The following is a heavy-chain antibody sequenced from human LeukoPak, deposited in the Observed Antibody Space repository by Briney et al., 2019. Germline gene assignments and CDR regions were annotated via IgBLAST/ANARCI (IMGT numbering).Heavy chain of an antibody. CDR3: AKASVGDLYYYYGMDV. Sequence: GGSLRLSCAASGFTFSSYAMSWVRQAPGKGLEWVSAISGSGGSTYYAVSVKGRFTISRDNSKNTLYLQMNSLRAEDTAVYYCAKASVGDLYYYYGMDVWGQGTTVTVSS. V-gene: IGHV3-23*01. D-gene: IGHD3-10*01. CDR2: ISGSGGST. CDR1: GFTFSSYA. J-gene: IGHJ6*02.